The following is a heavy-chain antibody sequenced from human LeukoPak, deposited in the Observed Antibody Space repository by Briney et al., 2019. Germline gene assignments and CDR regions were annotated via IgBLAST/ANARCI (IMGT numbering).Heavy chain of an antibody. CDR3: AREGRGRFGELEIDY. CDR1: GGSISSSSYY. CDR2: IYSTGST. J-gene: IGHJ4*02. D-gene: IGHD3-10*01. Sequence: SETLSLTCTVSGGSISSSSYYWSWIRQPAGKGLEWTGRIYSTGSTNYNPSLKSRVTMSVDTSKNQFSLKLSSVTAADTAVYYCAREGRGRFGELEIDYWGQGTLVTLSS. V-gene: IGHV4-61*02.